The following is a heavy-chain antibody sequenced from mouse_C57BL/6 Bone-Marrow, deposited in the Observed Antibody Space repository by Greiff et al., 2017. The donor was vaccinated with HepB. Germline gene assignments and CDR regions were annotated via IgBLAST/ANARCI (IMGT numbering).Heavy chain of an antibody. D-gene: IGHD1-1*01. J-gene: IGHJ1*03. Sequence: EVQLQQSGPELVKPGASVKISCKASGYTFTDYYMNWVKQSHGKSLEWIGDINPNNGGTSYNQKFKGKATLTVDKSSSTAYMELRSLTSEDSAVYYCARPHYGSSRWYFDVWGTGTTVTVSS. CDR3: ARPHYGSSRWYFDV. CDR2: INPNNGGT. V-gene: IGHV1-26*01. CDR1: GYTFTDYY.